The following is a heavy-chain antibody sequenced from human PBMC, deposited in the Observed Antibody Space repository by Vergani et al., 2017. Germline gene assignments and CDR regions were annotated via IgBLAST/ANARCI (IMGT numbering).Heavy chain of an antibody. D-gene: IGHD2-15*01. CDR1: GYTFTSYG. CDR3: ARVRTRYCSGGSCLLDY. Sequence: QVQLVQSGAEVKKPGASVKVSCKASGYTFTSYGISWVRQAPGQGLEWMGWISAYNGNTNYAQKLQGRVTMTTDTSTSTAYMELRSLRYDDTAVYYCARVRTRYCSGGSCLLDYWGQGTLVTVSS. V-gene: IGHV1-18*01. CDR2: ISAYNGNT. J-gene: IGHJ4*02.